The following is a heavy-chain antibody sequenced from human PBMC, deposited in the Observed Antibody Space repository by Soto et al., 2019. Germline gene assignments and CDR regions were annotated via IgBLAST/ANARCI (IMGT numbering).Heavy chain of an antibody. V-gene: IGHV3-30*18. CDR2: ISYDGSNK. Sequence: VGPLRLSCAASGFTFSSYGMHWVRQAPGKGLEWVAVISYDGSNKYYADSVKGRFTISRDNSKNTLYLQMNSLRAEDTAVYYCAKGSTAMTYFDYWGQGTLVTVSS. CDR3: AKGSTAMTYFDY. CDR1: GFTFSSYG. J-gene: IGHJ4*02. D-gene: IGHD5-18*01.